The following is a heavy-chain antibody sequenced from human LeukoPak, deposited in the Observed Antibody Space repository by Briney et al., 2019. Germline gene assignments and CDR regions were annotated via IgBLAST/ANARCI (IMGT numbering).Heavy chain of an antibody. D-gene: IGHD1-7*01. Sequence: GGSLRLSCAASGFTLSSYSMNWVRQAPGKGLEWVSYISSSSSTIYYADSVKGRFTISRDNAKNSLYLQMNSLRAEDTAVYYCASITGTTRSYNWFDPWGQGTLVTVSS. CDR1: GFTLSSYS. J-gene: IGHJ5*02. CDR2: ISSSSSTI. CDR3: ASITGTTRSYNWFDP. V-gene: IGHV3-48*01.